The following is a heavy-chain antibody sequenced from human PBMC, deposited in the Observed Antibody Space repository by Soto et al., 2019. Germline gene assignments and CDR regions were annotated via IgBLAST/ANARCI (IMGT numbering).Heavy chain of an antibody. CDR2: IYTSGST. J-gene: IGHJ5*02. D-gene: IGHD2-2*01. V-gene: IGHV4-4*07. CDR3: ARVDSGGYCSSTSCYEGDNWFDP. Sequence: QVQLQESGPGLVKPSETLSLTCTVSGGSISSYYWSWIRQPAGKGLEWIGRIYTSGSTNYNPSHQSRVTMSVDPSKNQFSLQLSSVTAADTAVYYCARVDSGGYCSSTSCYEGDNWFDPWGQGTLVTVSS. CDR1: GGSISSYY.